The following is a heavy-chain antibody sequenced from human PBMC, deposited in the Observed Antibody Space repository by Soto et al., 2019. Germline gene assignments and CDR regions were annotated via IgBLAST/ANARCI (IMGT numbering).Heavy chain of an antibody. CDR3: VRGGSNYAS. Sequence: PGGSLRLSCAASGFSFSGYNMNWVRQAPGKGLEWVSSISGDSNYIYYADSVQGRFSISRDNAKNSMYLQMDSLRGEDTAVYYCVRGGSNYASWGQGTLVTVSS. J-gene: IGHJ5*02. D-gene: IGHD4-4*01. CDR2: ISGDSNYI. V-gene: IGHV3-21*01. CDR1: GFSFSGYN.